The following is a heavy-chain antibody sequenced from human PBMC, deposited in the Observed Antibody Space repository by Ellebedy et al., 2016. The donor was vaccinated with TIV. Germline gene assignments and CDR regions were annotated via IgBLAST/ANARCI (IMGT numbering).Heavy chain of an antibody. D-gene: IGHD2-21*02. Sequence: AASVKVSCKASGGTFSSYPISWVRQAPGQGLEWMGWINPNNGGTNYAQKFQGWVTMTRDTSISTAYMELSRLRSDGTAVYYCAREGGAYCGGDCFSTWGQGTLVTVSS. CDR3: AREGGAYCGGDCFST. CDR1: GGTFSSYP. V-gene: IGHV1-2*04. CDR2: INPNNGGT. J-gene: IGHJ5*02.